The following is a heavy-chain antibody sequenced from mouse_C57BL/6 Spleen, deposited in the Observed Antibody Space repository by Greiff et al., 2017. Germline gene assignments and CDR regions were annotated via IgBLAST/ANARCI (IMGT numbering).Heavy chain of an antibody. D-gene: IGHD1-1*01. J-gene: IGHJ1*03. CDR3: ARWGYYGSSPYWYFDV. CDR2: IDPSDSET. CDR1: GYTFTSYW. Sequence: QVQLQQPGAELVRPGSSVKLSCKASGYTFTSYWMHWVKQRPIQGLEWIGNIDPSDSETHYNQKFKDKATLTVDKSSSTAYMQLSSLTSEDSAVYYGARWGYYGSSPYWYFDVWGTGTTVTVSS. V-gene: IGHV1-52*01.